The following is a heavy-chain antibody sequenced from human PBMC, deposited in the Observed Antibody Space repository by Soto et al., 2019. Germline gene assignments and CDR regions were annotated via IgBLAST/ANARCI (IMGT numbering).Heavy chain of an antibody. CDR1: GASFSGYF. J-gene: IGHJ4*02. CDR2: INHSGIT. D-gene: IGHD5-18*01. V-gene: IGHV4-34*01. CDR3: ARRYGSCFDY. Sequence: SETLSLTCAVYGASFSGYFCSWIRQPPGKGLEWIGEINHSGITKYNPSLKSRVTISGDTSRDQFSLKLGSVTAADTAVYYCARRYGSCFDYWGQGTLVT.